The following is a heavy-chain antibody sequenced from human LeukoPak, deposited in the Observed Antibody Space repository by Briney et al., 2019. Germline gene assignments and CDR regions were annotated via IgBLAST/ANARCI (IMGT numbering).Heavy chain of an antibody. D-gene: IGHD6-19*01. V-gene: IGHV1-18*01. CDR3: ARDRQQWPSYFDY. CDR2: ISAYDGNT. CDR1: GYTFTAYG. Sequence: GASVTVSCKASGYTFTAYGITWVRQAPGQGLEWMGWISAYDGNTKYAQKFQGRVTLTTGTSTSTAYMELRSLRSDDTAVYYCARDRQQWPSYFDYWGQGTLVTVSS. J-gene: IGHJ4*02.